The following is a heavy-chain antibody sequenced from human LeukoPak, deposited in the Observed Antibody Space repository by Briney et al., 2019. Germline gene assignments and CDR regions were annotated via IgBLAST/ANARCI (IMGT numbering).Heavy chain of an antibody. J-gene: IGHJ6*03. Sequence: GGSLRLSCAASGFTFSSYAMHWVRQAPGKGLEWVAVISYDGSNKYYADSVKGRFTISRDNSKNTLYLQMNSLRAEDTAVYYCARREVDYYYFYMDLWGRGTTVTVSS. CDR3: ARREVDYYYFYMDL. CDR2: ISYDGSNK. CDR1: GFTFSSYA. V-gene: IGHV3-30-3*01.